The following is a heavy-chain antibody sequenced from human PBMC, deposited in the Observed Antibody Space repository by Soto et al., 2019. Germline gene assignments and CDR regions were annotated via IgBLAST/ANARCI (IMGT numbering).Heavy chain of an antibody. CDR3: GRGRSGELVVFY. J-gene: IGHJ1*01. Sequence: GASVKVSCKASGYTFTGYYIHWVRQAPGQGLEWMGEIGPNSGDTKYAQKFQGRVTMTRDTSISTVYMELSNLSPDDTAVYYCGRGRSGELVVFYWGQGTLVTVYS. CDR2: IGPNSGDT. V-gene: IGHV1-2*02. CDR1: GYTFTGYY. D-gene: IGHD2-15*01.